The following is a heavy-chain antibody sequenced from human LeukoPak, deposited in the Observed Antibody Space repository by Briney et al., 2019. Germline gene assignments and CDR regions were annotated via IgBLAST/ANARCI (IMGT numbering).Heavy chain of an antibody. J-gene: IGHJ4*02. CDR2: ISAGNGNT. CDR1: GYTFTSYA. D-gene: IGHD5-18*01. CDR3: ASTGGYSYGYFDY. V-gene: IGHV1-3*01. Sequence: ASVKVSCKASGYTFTSYAMHWVRQAPGQRLEWMGWISAGNGNTKYSQKFQGRVTITRDTSASTAYMELSSLRSEDTAVYYCASTGGYSYGYFDYWGQGTLVTVSS.